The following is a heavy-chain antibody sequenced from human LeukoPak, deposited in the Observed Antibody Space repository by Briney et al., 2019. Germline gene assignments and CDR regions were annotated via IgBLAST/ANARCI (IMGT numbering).Heavy chain of an antibody. V-gene: IGHV3-30*02. CDR2: IRYDGSNK. CDR3: AKASGLEWLSPLDY. J-gene: IGHJ4*02. D-gene: IGHD3-3*01. Sequence: GGSLRLSCAASGFTFSSYGMHWVRQAPGKGLEWVAFIRYDGSNKYYADSVKGRFTISRDNSKNTLYLQMNSLRAEDTAVYYCAKASGLEWLSPLDYWGQGTLVTVSS. CDR1: GFTFSSYG.